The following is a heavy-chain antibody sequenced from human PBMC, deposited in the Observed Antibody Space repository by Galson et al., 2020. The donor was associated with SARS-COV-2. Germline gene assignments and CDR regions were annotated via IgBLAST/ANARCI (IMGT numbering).Heavy chain of an antibody. Sequence: ASVKVSCKASGYTFTGYYMHWVRQAPGQGLEWMGWINPNSGGTNYAQKFQGRVNMTRDTSISTAYMELSRLRSDDTAVYYCARLMGSGSYYYYYYGMDVWGQGTTVTVSS. CDR1: GYTFTGYY. D-gene: IGHD3-10*01. V-gene: IGHV1-2*02. CDR2: INPNSGGT. J-gene: IGHJ6*02. CDR3: ARLMGSGSYYYYYYGMDV.